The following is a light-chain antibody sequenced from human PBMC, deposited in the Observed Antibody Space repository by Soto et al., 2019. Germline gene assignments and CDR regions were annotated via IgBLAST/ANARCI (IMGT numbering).Light chain of an antibody. CDR2: EVN. Sequence: QSALTQPASVSGSLGQSITISCTGTSSDIGGYEYVSWYQQRPDKPPKLIIYEVNNRPSGVSDRFSASKSGNTASLTISGLRAEDDSTYYCSSYSRTFTVVFGGGTKVTVL. CDR3: SSYSRTFTVV. V-gene: IGLV2-14*01. CDR1: SSDIGGYEY. J-gene: IGLJ2*01.